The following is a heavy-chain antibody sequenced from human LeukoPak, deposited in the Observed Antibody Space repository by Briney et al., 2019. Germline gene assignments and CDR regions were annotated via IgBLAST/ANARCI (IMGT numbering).Heavy chain of an antibody. D-gene: IGHD6-19*01. Sequence: SGGSLRLSCAASGFTVSSNYMSWVRQAPGKGLEWVSVIYSGGSTYYADSVKGRFTISRDNSKNTLYLQMNSLRAEDTAVYYCARARLGIAVADHYFDYWGQGTLVTVSS. CDR2: IYSGGST. CDR3: ARARLGIAVADHYFDY. J-gene: IGHJ4*02. CDR1: GFTVSSNY. V-gene: IGHV3-66*01.